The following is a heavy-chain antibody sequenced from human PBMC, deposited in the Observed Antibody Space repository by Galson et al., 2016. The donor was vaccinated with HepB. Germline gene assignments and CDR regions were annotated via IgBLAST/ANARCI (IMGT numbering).Heavy chain of an antibody. D-gene: IGHD3-3*01. CDR1: GFTFSSYA. Sequence: SLRLSCAASGFTFSSYAMTWVRQGPGKGLEWVSTISASGGGTHFADSVKGRFTISRDNFKNTVYLQMNSLRAEDTAVYYCAKASLFGVVSHGNWFDSWGQGVLVTVSS. CDR3: AKASLFGVVSHGNWFDS. CDR2: ISASGGGT. V-gene: IGHV3-23*01. J-gene: IGHJ5*01.